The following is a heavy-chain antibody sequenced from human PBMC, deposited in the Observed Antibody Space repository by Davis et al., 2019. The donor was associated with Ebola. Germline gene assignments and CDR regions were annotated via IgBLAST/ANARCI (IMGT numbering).Heavy chain of an antibody. D-gene: IGHD3-3*01. CDR1: GFTFSSYS. J-gene: IGHJ6*02. CDR3: ARDGLLFGVVTIYGMDV. Sequence: GESLKISCAPSGFTFSSYSMNWVRQAPGKGLEWVSSISSSSSYIYYADSVKGRFTISRDNAKNSLYLQMNSLRAEDTAVYYCARDGLLFGVVTIYGMDVWGQGTTVTVSS. CDR2: ISSSSSYI. V-gene: IGHV3-21*01.